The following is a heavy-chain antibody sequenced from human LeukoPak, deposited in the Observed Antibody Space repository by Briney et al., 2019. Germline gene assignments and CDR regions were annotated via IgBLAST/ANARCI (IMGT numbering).Heavy chain of an antibody. J-gene: IGHJ3*02. D-gene: IGHD3-10*01. CDR3: ARDRINADITMVREGDAFDI. Sequence: GGSLRLSCAASGFTFSNYGIHWVRQAPGKGLEWVAVISYDAINEYYTDSVKGRFTISRDNSKNTLYLQMNSLRAEDTAVYYCARDRINADITMVREGDAFDIWGQGTMVTVSS. CDR1: GFTFSNYG. CDR2: ISYDAINE. V-gene: IGHV3-30*03.